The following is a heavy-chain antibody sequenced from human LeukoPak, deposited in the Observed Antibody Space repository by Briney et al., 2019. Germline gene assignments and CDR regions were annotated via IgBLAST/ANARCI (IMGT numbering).Heavy chain of an antibody. CDR1: GGTFSSYA. V-gene: IGHV1-69*04. D-gene: IGHD3-22*01. J-gene: IGHJ4*02. Sequence: SVKVSCKASGGTFSSYAISWVRQAPGQGLEWRGRIIPILGIANYAQKFQGRVTITADKSTSTAYMELSSLRSEDTAVYYCARDLYYDSSGYYCYWGQGTLVTVSS. CDR2: IIPILGIA. CDR3: ARDLYYDSSGYYCY.